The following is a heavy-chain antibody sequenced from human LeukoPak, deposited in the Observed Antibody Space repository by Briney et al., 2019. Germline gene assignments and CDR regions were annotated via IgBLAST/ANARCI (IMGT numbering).Heavy chain of an antibody. V-gene: IGHV3-48*01. CDR1: GFIFSQYS. D-gene: IGHD5-12*01. J-gene: IGHJ5*02. CDR3: ARDAGNSGYGCDL. CDR2: IRSSSET. Sequence: TGGSLRLSCAASGFIFSQYSMNWVRQAPGKGLEWVSHIRSSSETFYADSVKGRITISRDNARNSLYPQMNNLRGEDTAIYYCARDAGNSGYGCDLWGQGTLVTVSS.